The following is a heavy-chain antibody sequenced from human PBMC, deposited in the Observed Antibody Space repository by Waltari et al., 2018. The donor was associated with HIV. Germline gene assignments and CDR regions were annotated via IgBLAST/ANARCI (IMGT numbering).Heavy chain of an antibody. V-gene: IGHV3-7*01. D-gene: IGHD7-27*01. CDR2: IGPDGGEK. Sequence: EVQLVESGGGLVQPGGSLRLSCAASDFTFRDFWMNWVRQAPGKGLEWVANIGPDGGEKYYVDSVKGRFTISRDNAEHSLFLQMNSLRVEDTAVYYCAKSNNLDVWGQGTTVTVSS. CDR1: DFTFRDFW. CDR3: AKSNNLDV. J-gene: IGHJ6*02.